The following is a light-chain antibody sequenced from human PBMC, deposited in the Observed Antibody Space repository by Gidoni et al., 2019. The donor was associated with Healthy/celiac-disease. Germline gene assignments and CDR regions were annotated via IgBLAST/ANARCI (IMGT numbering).Light chain of an antibody. J-gene: IGKJ3*01. CDR1: QSLLHSNGYNY. CDR3: MQALQTPVT. Sequence: DIVMTQSPLSLPVTPGEPASISCRSSQSLLHSNGYNYLDWYLQKPGQSPQLLIYLGSNRASGVPDRFSGSGSGTDFTLKISRVEAEDVGVYYCMQALQTPVTFGPXTNVDIK. CDR2: LGS. V-gene: IGKV2-28*01.